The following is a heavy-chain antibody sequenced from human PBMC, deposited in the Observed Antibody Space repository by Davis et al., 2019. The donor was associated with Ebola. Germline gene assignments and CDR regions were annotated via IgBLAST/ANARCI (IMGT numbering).Heavy chain of an antibody. CDR3: ASASGYYSPALDY. CDR1: GGSISSSNW. V-gene: IGHV4-4*02. CDR2: IYHSGST. D-gene: IGHD3-22*01. Sequence: SETLSLTCAVSGGSISSSNWWSWVRQPPGKGLEWIGEIYHSGSTNYNPSLKSRVTISVDKSKNQFSLKLSSVTAADTAVYYCASASGYYSPALDYWGQGTLVTVSS. J-gene: IGHJ4*02.